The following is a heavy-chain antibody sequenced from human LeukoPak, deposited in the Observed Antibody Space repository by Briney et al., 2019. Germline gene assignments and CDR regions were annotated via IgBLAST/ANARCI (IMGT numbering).Heavy chain of an antibody. CDR1: GFTFHDHD. CDR3: AREEGPYFDC. V-gene: IGHV3-20*04. Sequence: GGSLRLSCAASGFTFHDHDMSWVRQVPGKGLEWVSALNWNGDNTGYADSVKGRFTISRDNAKKSLYLQMSSLTAEDTAYYYCAREEGPYFDCWGQGTLVTVSS. CDR2: LNWNGDNT. J-gene: IGHJ4*02.